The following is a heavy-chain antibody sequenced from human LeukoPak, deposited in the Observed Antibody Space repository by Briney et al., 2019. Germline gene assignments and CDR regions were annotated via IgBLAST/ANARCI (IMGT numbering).Heavy chain of an antibody. CDR2: INHSGST. CDR3: ARRPHYRYCSSTSCPSWFDP. J-gene: IGHJ5*02. Sequence: SETLSLTCAVYGGSFSGYYWSWIRQPPGKGLEWIGEINHSGSTNYNPSLKSRVTISVDTSKNQFSLKLSSVTAADTAVYYCARRPHYRYCSSTSCPSWFDPWGQGTLVTVSS. CDR1: GGSFSGYY. V-gene: IGHV4-34*01. D-gene: IGHD2-2*01.